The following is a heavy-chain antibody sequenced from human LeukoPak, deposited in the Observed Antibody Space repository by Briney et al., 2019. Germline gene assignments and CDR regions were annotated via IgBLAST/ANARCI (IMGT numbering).Heavy chain of an antibody. J-gene: IGHJ3*02. CDR1: GGSISSYY. D-gene: IGHD3-16*01. CDR3: ATEEGGKGEI. Sequence: PSETLSLTCTVSGGSISSYYWSWIRQPPGKGLEWIGYIYYSGSTNYNPSLKSRVTISVDTSKNQFSLKLSSVTAADTAVYYCATEEGGKGEIWGQGTMVTVSS. V-gene: IGHV4-59*01. CDR2: IYYSGST.